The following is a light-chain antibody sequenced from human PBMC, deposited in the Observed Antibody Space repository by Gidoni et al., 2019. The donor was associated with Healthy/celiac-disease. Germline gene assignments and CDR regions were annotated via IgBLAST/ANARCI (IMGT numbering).Light chain of an antibody. CDR2: WAS. Sequence: DIVMTHSPDSLAVSLGGRATINCKSSQSVLYSSNNKNYLAWYQQKPGQPPKLLIYWASTRESGVPDRFSGSGSGTDFTLTISSLQAEDVAVYYCQQYYSTPMYTFGQGTKLEIK. CDR3: QQYYSTPMYT. V-gene: IGKV4-1*01. J-gene: IGKJ2*01. CDR1: QSVLYSSNNKNY.